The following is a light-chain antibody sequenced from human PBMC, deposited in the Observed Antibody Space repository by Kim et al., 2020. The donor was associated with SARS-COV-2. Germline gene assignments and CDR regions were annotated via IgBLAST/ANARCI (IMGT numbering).Light chain of an antibody. Sequence: PGKTARITCGGNNIGSNSVHWYQQKPGQAPVLVIYYDSDRPSGIPERFSGSNSGNTATLTISRVEAGDEADYYCQVWDSSSDHPVVFGGGTQLTVL. V-gene: IGLV3-21*04. CDR1: NIGSNS. J-gene: IGLJ2*01. CDR3: QVWDSSSDHPVV. CDR2: YDS.